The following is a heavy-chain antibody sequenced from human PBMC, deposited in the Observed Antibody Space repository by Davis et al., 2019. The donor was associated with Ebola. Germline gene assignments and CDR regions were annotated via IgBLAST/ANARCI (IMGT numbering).Heavy chain of an antibody. J-gene: IGHJ2*01. CDR2: ISGTAGST. Sequence: GESLKISCAASGFTFSNHGMSWVRQAPGKGLEWVASISGTAGSTLYADSVKGRFTISRDRFKDTLYLQMNSLRAEDTAVYYCARGSRYWYFDLWGRGTLVTVSS. CDR1: GFTFSNHG. V-gene: IGHV3-23*01. CDR3: ARGSRYWYFDL.